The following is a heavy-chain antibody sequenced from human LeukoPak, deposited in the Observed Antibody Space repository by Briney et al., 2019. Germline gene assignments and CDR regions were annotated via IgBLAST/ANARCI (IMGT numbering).Heavy chain of an antibody. D-gene: IGHD4-17*01. Sequence: GGSLRLSCAASGFTFSSYSMNWVRQAPGKGLEWVSSISSSSSYIYYADSVKGRFTISRDNAKNSLYLQMNSLRAEDTAVYYCARDDDYGDYGEAFDIWGQGTMVTVSS. CDR3: ARDDDYGDYGEAFDI. V-gene: IGHV3-21*01. J-gene: IGHJ3*02. CDR1: GFTFSSYS. CDR2: ISSSSSYI.